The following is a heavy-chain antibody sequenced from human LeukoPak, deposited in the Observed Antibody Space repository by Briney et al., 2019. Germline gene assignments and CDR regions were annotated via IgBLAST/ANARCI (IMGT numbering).Heavy chain of an antibody. CDR3: ARGQGAARYFDL. Sequence: SETLSLTCAVYVGSFSGYHWNWIRQPPGKGLEWIGEVSHSGSTNYNPSLKSRVTISVDTSKKQFSLKMSSMTAADTAVYFCARGQGAARYFDLWGRGTLVTVSS. CDR1: VGSFSGYH. J-gene: IGHJ2*01. CDR2: VSHSGST. V-gene: IGHV4-34*01. D-gene: IGHD3-16*01.